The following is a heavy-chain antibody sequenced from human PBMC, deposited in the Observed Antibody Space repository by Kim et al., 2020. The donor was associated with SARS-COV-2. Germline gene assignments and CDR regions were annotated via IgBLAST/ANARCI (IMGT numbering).Heavy chain of an antibody. CDR2: IYYSGST. CDR3: ARGGLREQHAFIYYYYYGMDV. J-gene: IGHJ6*02. D-gene: IGHD6-13*01. Sequence: SETLSLTCTVSGGSISSYYWSWIRQPPGKGLEWIGYIYYSGSTNYNPSLKSRVTISVDTSKNQFSLKLSSVTAADTAVYYCARGGLREQHAFIYYYYYGMDVWGQGTTVTVSS. CDR1: GGSISSYY. V-gene: IGHV4-59*01.